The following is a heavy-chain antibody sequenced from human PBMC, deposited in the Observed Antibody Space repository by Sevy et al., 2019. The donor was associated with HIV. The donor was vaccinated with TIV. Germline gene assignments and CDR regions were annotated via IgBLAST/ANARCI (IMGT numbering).Heavy chain of an antibody. CDR2: MYYSGAT. Sequence: SETVSLTCNVSGGSISSSNYYWGWIRQPPGKGLEWIGSMYYSGATFYNPSLKNRVTISGDRSKNQYFLKLTSVTAADTAVYYCAREGPGYTYGRPEFDYWGQGTLVTVSS. CDR3: AREGPGYTYGRPEFDY. D-gene: IGHD5-18*01. J-gene: IGHJ4*02. CDR1: GGSISSSNYY. V-gene: IGHV4-39*02.